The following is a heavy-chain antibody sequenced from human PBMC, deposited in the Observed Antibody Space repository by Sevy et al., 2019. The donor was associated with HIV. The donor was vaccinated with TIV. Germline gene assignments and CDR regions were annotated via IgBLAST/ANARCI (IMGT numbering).Heavy chain of an antibody. D-gene: IGHD3-10*02. CDR1: GFTFNNYA. CDR3: VKDYMFAADWAPDS. V-gene: IGHV3-23*01. Sequence: GGSLRLSCAASGFTFNNYAMSWVRQPPGKGLEWVSGLIENGVDTYYSDSVRGRFTISRDNSKNTLYLQMNSLRAEDTAIYYCVKDYMFAADWAPDSWGQGPLVTVSS. CDR2: LIENGVDT. J-gene: IGHJ4*02.